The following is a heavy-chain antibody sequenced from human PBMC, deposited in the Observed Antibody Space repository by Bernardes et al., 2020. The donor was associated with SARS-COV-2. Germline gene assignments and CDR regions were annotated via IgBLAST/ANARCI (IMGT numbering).Heavy chain of an antibody. Sequence: VGSLRLSCAASGFTFSSYWMTWVRQAPGKGLEWVANIRGDGTKRNYVDSVKGRFTISRDNAHNSLYLQLDSLRAEDTAVYYCARDSNWYPVDYWGLGTLVTVSS. CDR1: GFTFSSYW. J-gene: IGHJ4*02. CDR3: ARDSNWYPVDY. D-gene: IGHD6-13*01. V-gene: IGHV3-7*03. CDR2: IRGDGTKR.